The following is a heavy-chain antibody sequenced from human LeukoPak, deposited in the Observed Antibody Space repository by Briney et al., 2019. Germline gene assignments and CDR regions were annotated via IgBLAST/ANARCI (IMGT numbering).Heavy chain of an antibody. D-gene: IGHD1-1*01. Sequence: PSETLSLTCAVYGGSFSAYYWSWIRQSPGKGLEWIAEINYRGDTNYNPSVKSRVSISVDTSKNQFSLKVTSLTAADTAVYYCARGPTISETGYFDYWGQGTLVTVSS. J-gene: IGHJ4*03. CDR3: ARGPTISETGYFDY. CDR2: INYRGDT. CDR1: GGSFSAYY. V-gene: IGHV4-34*01.